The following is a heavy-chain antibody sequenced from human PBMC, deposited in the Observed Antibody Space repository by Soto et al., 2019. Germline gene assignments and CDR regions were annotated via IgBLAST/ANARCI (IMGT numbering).Heavy chain of an antibody. CDR2: VNNDGTDT. D-gene: IGHD6-6*01. Sequence: EVQLVESGGGLVQPGGSLRLSCAASGFTFSNYWMYWVRQAPGKGLVWVSRVNNDGTDTTHADSVKGRFTISRDNAENTLYRQMNSLRAEDTAVYYCARGGSQLALEVWGQGSTVTVSS. CDR1: GFTFSNYW. J-gene: IGHJ6*02. CDR3: ARGGSQLALEV. V-gene: IGHV3-74*03.